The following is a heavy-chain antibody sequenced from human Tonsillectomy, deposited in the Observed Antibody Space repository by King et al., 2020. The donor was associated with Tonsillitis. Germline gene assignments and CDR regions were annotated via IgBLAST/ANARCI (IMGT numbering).Heavy chain of an antibody. V-gene: IGHV3-53*01. CDR3: ATGGDSFGSSRRPFDC. D-gene: IGHD3-22*01. Sequence: VQLVQSGGGLIQPGGSLRLSCAASGFTVSSNYMSWVRQAPGKGLEWVSVISSGGSTYYADSVEGRFTISRDNSKNTLDLQMNSLRAEDTAVYYCATGGDSFGSSRRPFDCWGQGTLVTVSS. CDR1: GFTVSSNY. J-gene: IGHJ4*02. CDR2: ISSGGST.